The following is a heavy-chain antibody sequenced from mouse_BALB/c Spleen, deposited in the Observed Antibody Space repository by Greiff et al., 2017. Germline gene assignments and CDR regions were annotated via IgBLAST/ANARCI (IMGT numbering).Heavy chain of an antibody. J-gene: IGHJ1*01. CDR1: GYTFTDYN. V-gene: IGHV1-18*01. D-gene: IGHD1-1*01. Sequence: VQLKESGPELVKPGASVKIPCKASGYTFTDYNMDWVKQSHGKSLEWIGDINPNNGGTIYNQKFKGKATLTVDKTSSTAYMELRSLTSEDTAVYYCARCYYGSYWYFDVWGAGTTVTVSS. CDR3: ARCYYGSYWYFDV. CDR2: INPNNGGT.